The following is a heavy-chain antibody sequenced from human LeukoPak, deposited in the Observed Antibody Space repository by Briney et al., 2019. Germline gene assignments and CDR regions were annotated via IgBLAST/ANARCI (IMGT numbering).Heavy chain of an antibody. CDR2: ISGSGGST. V-gene: IGHV3-23*01. CDR3: AKESTVTPGNVNWFDS. CDR1: GGTFSSYA. D-gene: IGHD4-17*01. J-gene: IGHJ5*01. Sequence: SCKASGGTFSSYAMSWVRQAPGKGLEWVSAISGSGGSTYYADSVKGRFTISRDNSKNTLYLQMKSLRAEDTAVYYCAKESTVTPGNVNWFDSWGQGTLVTVSS.